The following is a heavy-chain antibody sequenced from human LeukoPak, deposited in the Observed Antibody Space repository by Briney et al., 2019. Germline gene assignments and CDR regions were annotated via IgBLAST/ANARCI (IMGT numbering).Heavy chain of an antibody. D-gene: IGHD2-15*01. V-gene: IGHV3-21*01. CDR3: ARGADGVSSNSRGWFDP. Sequence: GGSLRLSCTVSGFTFSRYSMNWVRQAPGKGLEWVSSISTSSSYIYYADSVKGRITISRDNARNSLYLQMNTLRAEDTAVYSCARGADGVSSNSRGWFDPWGQGTLVTVSS. J-gene: IGHJ5*02. CDR1: GFTFSRYS. CDR2: ISTSSSYI.